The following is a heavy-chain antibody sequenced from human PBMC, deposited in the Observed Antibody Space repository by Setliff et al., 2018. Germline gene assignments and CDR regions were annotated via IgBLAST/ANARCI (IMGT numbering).Heavy chain of an antibody. V-gene: IGHV1-2*04. CDR3: ARGRDFWSGYLVY. Sequence: ASVKVSCKASGYTLTGYYMHWARQAPGQGLEWMGWINPNSGGTNYAQKFQGWVTMTRDTSISTAYMELSRLRSDDTAVYYCARGRDFWSGYLVYWGQGTLVTVSS. CDR2: INPNSGGT. CDR1: GYTLTGYY. D-gene: IGHD3-3*01. J-gene: IGHJ4*02.